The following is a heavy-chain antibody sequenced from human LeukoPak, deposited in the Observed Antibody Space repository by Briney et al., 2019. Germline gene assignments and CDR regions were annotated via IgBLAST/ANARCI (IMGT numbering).Heavy chain of an antibody. CDR2: ISGSGGST. CDR3: AKAPSDSGSYSLFDY. CDR1: GFTFSSYA. J-gene: IGHJ4*02. D-gene: IGHD1-26*01. V-gene: IGHV3-23*01. Sequence: GGSLRLSCAASGFTFSSYAMSWVRQAPGKGLEWVSAISGSGGSTYYADSVKGRFTISRDNSKNTLYLQMNSLRAEDTAVYYCAKAPSDSGSYSLFDYLGQGTLVTVSS.